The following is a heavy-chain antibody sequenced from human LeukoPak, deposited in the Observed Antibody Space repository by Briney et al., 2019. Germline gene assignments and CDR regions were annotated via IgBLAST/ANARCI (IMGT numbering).Heavy chain of an antibody. Sequence: GGSLRLSCAASGFTVSSNYMSWVRQAPGKGLEWVSAISGSGGSTYYADSVKGRFTISRDNSKNTLYLQMNSLRAEDTAVYYCAKSAGGVGDYYFDYWGQGTLVTVSS. J-gene: IGHJ4*02. CDR2: ISGSGGST. V-gene: IGHV3-23*01. CDR3: AKSAGGVGDYYFDY. D-gene: IGHD2-8*01. CDR1: GFTVSSNY.